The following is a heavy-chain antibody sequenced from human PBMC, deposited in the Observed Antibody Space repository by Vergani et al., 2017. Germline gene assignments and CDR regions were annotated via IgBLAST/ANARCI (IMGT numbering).Heavy chain of an antibody. Sequence: VQLVESGGGVVQPGRSLRLSCAASGFSFGDYAMTWVRQAPAKGLEWVAFIRNKAYGGTTEYAASVKGRFTISRDDSKRLAYLQLSGLKTEDTAVYFCSRGRGYSFGYSDYWGQGTLVTVSS. D-gene: IGHD5-18*01. CDR2: IRNKAYGGTT. CDR3: SRGRGYSFGYSDY. J-gene: IGHJ4*02. CDR1: GFSFGDYA. V-gene: IGHV3-49*04.